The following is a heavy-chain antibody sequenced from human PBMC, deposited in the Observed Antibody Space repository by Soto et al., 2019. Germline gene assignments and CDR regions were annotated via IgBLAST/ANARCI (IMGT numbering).Heavy chain of an antibody. J-gene: IGHJ6*03. D-gene: IGHD5-18*01. CDR1: GFTVSSNY. Sequence: PGGSLRLSCAASGFTVSSNYMSWVRQAPGKGLEWVSVIYSGGSTYYADSVKGRFTISRDNSKNTLYLQMNSLRAEDTAVYYCARTVDTAMVLYYYYYMDVWGKGTTVTVSS. V-gene: IGHV3-66*01. CDR3: ARTVDTAMVLYYYYYMDV. CDR2: IYSGGST.